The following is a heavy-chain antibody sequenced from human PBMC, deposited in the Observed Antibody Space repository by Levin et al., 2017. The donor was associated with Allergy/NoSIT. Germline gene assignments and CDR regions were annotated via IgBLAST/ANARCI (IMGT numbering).Heavy chain of an antibody. J-gene: IGHJ4*02. CDR3: ARVGGRGGSYYFDY. Sequence: SETLSLTCAVSGGSISSGGYSWSWIRQPPGKGLEWIGYIYHSGSTYYNPSLKSRVTISVDRSKNQFSLKLSSVTAADTAGYYCARVGGRGGSYYFDYWGQGTLVTVSS. CDR1: GGSISSGGYS. D-gene: IGHD3-16*01. V-gene: IGHV4-30-2*01. CDR2: IYHSGST.